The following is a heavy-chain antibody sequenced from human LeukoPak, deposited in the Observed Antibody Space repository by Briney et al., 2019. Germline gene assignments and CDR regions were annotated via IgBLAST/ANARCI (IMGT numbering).Heavy chain of an antibody. CDR3: ARHPQDSSGYYHTFFDY. J-gene: IGHJ4*02. CDR1: GYTFTGYY. Sequence: GASVKVSCKASGYTFTGYYMHWVRQAPGQGLEWMGWINPNSGGTNYAQKFQGRVTMTRDTSISTAYMELSRLRSDDTAVYYCARHPQDSSGYYHTFFDYWGQGTLVTVSS. V-gene: IGHV1-2*02. D-gene: IGHD3-22*01. CDR2: INPNSGGT.